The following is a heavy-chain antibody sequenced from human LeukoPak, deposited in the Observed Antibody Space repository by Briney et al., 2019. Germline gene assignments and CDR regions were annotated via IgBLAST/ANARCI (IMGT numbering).Heavy chain of an antibody. D-gene: IGHD3-10*01. Sequence: GGSLRLSCGASGFIVSSNFMTWVRQSPGKRLEWVSIMYYTGTTHYADSVKGRFTISRDNSKNTVYLQMNSLRDDDTAVYYCARARGVGELFFESWGQGTLVTVSS. CDR3: ARARGVGELFFES. V-gene: IGHV3-53*01. J-gene: IGHJ4*02. CDR1: GFIVSSNF. CDR2: MYYTGTT.